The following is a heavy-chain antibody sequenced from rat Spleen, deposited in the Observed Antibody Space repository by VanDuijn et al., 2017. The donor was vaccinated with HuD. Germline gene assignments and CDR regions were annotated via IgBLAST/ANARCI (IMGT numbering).Heavy chain of an antibody. CDR1: GLSFSNYD. V-gene: IGHV5S13*01. D-gene: IGHD1-6*01. J-gene: IGHJ3*01. CDR2: ISFEGSST. Sequence: EVQLVESGGGLVQPGGSLKLSCAASGLSFSNYDMAWVRQAPTKGLEWVASISFEGSSTYYGDSGKGRFTTSRDNAKNTQYLQMDSVRSEDTATSYWARGGYTTDYCYVGWFAYWGQGTLVTVSS. CDR3: ARGGYTTDYCYVGWFAY.